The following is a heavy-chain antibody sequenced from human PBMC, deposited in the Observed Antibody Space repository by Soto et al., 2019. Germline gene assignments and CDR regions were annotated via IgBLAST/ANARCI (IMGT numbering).Heavy chain of an antibody. D-gene: IGHD2-15*01. CDR2: TYYRSKWYN. J-gene: IGHJ4*02. CDR1: GDSVSSNSAA. CDR3: ARDISLDCSGGSCYRVFDY. V-gene: IGHV6-1*01. Sequence: SQTLSLTCAISGDSVSSNSAAWNWIRQSPSRGPEWLGRTYYRSKWYNDYAVSVKSRITINPDTSKNQFSLQLNSVTPEDTAVYYCARDISLDCSGGSCYRVFDYWGQGTLVTVS.